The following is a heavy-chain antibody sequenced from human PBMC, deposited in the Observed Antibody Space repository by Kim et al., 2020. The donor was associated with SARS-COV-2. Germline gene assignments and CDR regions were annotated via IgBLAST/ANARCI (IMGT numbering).Heavy chain of an antibody. Sequence: ASVKVSCKASGYTFTSYAMHWVRQAPGQRLEWMGWINAGNGNTKYSQKFQGRVTITSDTSASTAYMELSSLRSEDTAVYYCARDERIAAAGKGGAFDIWGQGTMVTVSS. J-gene: IGHJ3*02. CDR3: ARDERIAAAGKGGAFDI. V-gene: IGHV1-3*01. CDR2: INAGNGNT. CDR1: GYTFTSYA. D-gene: IGHD6-13*01.